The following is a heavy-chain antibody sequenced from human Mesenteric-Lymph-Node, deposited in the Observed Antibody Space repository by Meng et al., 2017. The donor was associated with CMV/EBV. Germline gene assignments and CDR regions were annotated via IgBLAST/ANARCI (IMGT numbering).Heavy chain of an antibody. V-gene: IGHV1-2*02. CDR3: ARDRLSEWFQTNWFDP. Sequence: ASVKVSCKASGYTFTGYYMHWVRQAPGQRLEWMGWINPNSGGTNYAQKFQGRVTMTRDTSISTAYMELSRLRSDDTAVYYCARDRLSEWFQTNWFDPWGQGTLVSVSS. CDR1: GYTFTGYY. J-gene: IGHJ5*02. CDR2: INPNSGGT. D-gene: IGHD3-3*01.